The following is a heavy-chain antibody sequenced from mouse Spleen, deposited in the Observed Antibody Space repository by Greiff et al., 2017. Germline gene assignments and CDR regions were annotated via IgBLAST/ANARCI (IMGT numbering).Heavy chain of an antibody. V-gene: IGHV1-64*01. Sequence: QVQLKQPGAELVKPGASVKLSCKASGYTFTSYWMHWVKQRPGQGLEWIGMIHPNSGSTNYNEKFKSKATLTVDKSSSTAYMQLSSLTSEDSAVYYCARWRAYYSNYGAMDYWGQGTSVTVSS. CDR1: GYTFTSYW. CDR2: IHPNSGST. J-gene: IGHJ4*01. CDR3: ARWRAYYSNYGAMDY. D-gene: IGHD2-5*01.